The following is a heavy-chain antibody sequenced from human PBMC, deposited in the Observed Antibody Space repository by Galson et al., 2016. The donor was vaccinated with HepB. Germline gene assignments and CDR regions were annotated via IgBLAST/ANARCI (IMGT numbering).Heavy chain of an antibody. CDR2: ILSNARGGTT. J-gene: IGHJ4*02. V-gene: IGHV3-15*01. CDR1: GSGFAFSNVW. CDR3: TTYRYNYDTSGDDY. Sequence: SLRLSCAASGSGFAFSNVWMSWVRPAPGKGLEWVGRILSNARGGTTDYAAPVKGRFTISRDDSQNTMYLQMDSLKTEDTAVYYCTTYRYNYDTSGDDYWGQGTLVTVSS. D-gene: IGHD3-22*01.